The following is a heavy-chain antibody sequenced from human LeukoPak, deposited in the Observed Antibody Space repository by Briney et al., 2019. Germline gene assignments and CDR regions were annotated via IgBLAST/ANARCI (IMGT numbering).Heavy chain of an antibody. CDR3: ATVAGYYNWNYDY. V-gene: IGHV3-21*01. D-gene: IGHD3-9*01. CDR1: GYTFGSQG. CDR2: ISGSLSYI. Sequence: GGSLRLSCAASGYTFGSQGMNWVRQAPGKGLEWISYISGSLSYIFYADSIKGRFSVSRDNARNSLFLQMNSLRPEDTAVYFCATVAGYYNWNYDYWGQGTLVTVSS. J-gene: IGHJ4*02.